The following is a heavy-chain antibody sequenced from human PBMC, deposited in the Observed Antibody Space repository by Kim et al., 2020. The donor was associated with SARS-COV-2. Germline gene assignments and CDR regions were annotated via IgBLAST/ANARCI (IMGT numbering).Heavy chain of an antibody. D-gene: IGHD3-10*01. CDR1: GGSISSYY. J-gene: IGHJ4*02. Sequence: SETLSLTCTVSGGSISSYYWSWIRQPPGKGLEWIGYIYYSGSTNYNPSLKSRVTISVDTSKNQFSLKLSSVTAADTAVYYCARAGGSLLWFGESPGWLLDGLDYWGQGTLVTVSS. CDR3: ARAGGSLLWFGESPGWLLDGLDY. CDR2: IYYSGST. V-gene: IGHV4-59*01.